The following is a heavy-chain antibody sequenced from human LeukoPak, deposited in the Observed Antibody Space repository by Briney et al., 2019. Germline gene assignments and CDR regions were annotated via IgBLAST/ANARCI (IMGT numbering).Heavy chain of an antibody. J-gene: IGHJ4*02. D-gene: IGHD2/OR15-2a*01. CDR1: GFTFSIYS. V-gene: IGHV3-48*01. CDR3: ATANPLIVIIPTTTTPLDY. Sequence: PGGSLRLSCAASGFTFSIYSMTWVRQAPGKGLEWISYISSRSSAIYYADSVKGRFTISRDNANNSLFLQMNSLRADDTAIYYCATANPLIVIIPTTTTPLDYWGGGTLVAVSS. CDR2: ISSRSSAI.